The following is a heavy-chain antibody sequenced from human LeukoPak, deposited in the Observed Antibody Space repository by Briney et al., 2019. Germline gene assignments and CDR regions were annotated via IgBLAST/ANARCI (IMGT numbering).Heavy chain of an antibody. CDR3: ARAKMFYYEGSTSYHAFDI. CDR2: IRSSSNNI. D-gene: IGHD3-22*01. V-gene: IGHV3-21*01. CDR1: GFSFSSYS. J-gene: IGHJ3*02. Sequence: PGGSLRLSCAASGFSFSSYSMNWVRQAPGKGLEWVTSIRSSSNNIYYVDSVKGRYTVSRDNAKNTLYLQMNSLRADDTAVYYCARAKMFYYEGSTSYHAFDIWGQGTMVTVSS.